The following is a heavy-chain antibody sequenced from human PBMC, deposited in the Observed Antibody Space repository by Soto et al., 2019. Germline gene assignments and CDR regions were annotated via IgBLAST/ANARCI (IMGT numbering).Heavy chain of an antibody. CDR2: IYYSGST. D-gene: IGHD3-10*01. Sequence: SETLSLTCTVFGGSISSSYWSWIRQPPGKGLEWIGYIYYSGSTNYNPSLKSQVTISVDTSKNQFSLKLSSVTAADTAVYYCARSTRFGELSPFDYWGQGTLVTVSS. V-gene: IGHV4-59*08. J-gene: IGHJ4*02. CDR3: ARSTRFGELSPFDY. CDR1: GGSISSSY.